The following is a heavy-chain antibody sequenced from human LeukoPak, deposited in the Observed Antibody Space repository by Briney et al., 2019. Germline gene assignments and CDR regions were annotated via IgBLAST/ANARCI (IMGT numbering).Heavy chain of an antibody. V-gene: IGHV3-33*01. Sequence: GGSLRLSCAASGFSFSSYGMHWVRQAPGKGLEGVAVIWYDGTNKYYADSVKGRFTISRDNSKNTLYLQMNSLRAEDTAVYYCARDQRGFSYSKYYFDYWGQGTLVTVSS. CDR2: IWYDGTNK. CDR3: ARDQRGFSYSKYYFDY. J-gene: IGHJ4*02. D-gene: IGHD5-18*01. CDR1: GFSFSSYG.